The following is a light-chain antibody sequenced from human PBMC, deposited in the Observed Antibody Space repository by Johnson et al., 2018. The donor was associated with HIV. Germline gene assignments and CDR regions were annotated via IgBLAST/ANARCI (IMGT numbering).Light chain of an antibody. Sequence: QSLLTQPPSVSAAPGQRVTISCSGSSSNIGNNYISWYQQLPGTAPKLLIYDNNKRPSGLPDRSSGSKSGTSATLAITGLQTGDEAEYYCGTWDSSLSCVFGTGTKVTVL. CDR3: GTWDSSLSCV. CDR1: SSNIGNNY. J-gene: IGLJ1*01. CDR2: DNN. V-gene: IGLV1-51*01.